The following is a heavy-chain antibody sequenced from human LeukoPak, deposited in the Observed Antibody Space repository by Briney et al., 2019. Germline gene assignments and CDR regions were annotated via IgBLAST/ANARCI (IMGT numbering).Heavy chain of an antibody. CDR3: ARDRTGYSSGWEDNDY. V-gene: IGHV1-2*02. CDR1: GYTFTGYY. D-gene: IGHD6-19*01. CDR2: INPNSGGT. Sequence: ASVKVSCKASGYTFTGYYMHWVRQAPGQGLEWMGWINPNSGGTNYAQKFQGRVTMTRDTSISTAYMELSRLRSDDTAVHYCARDRTGYSSGWEDNDYWGQGTLVTVSS. J-gene: IGHJ4*02.